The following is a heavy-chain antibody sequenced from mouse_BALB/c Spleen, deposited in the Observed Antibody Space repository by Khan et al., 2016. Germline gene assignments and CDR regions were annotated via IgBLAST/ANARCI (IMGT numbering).Heavy chain of an antibody. CDR2: INPGSGGT. CDR3: ARDDGNYYAMDY. Sequence: QVQLQQSGAELVRPGTSVKVSCKASGYAFTNYLIEWVKQRPGQGLEWIGVINPGSGGTNYTEKFKGMATLTADKSSSTAYMQLSSLTSDDAAVYFCARDDGNYYAMDYWGRGTSVTVAS. D-gene: IGHD2-1*01. V-gene: IGHV1-54*01. CDR1: GYAFTNYL. J-gene: IGHJ4*01.